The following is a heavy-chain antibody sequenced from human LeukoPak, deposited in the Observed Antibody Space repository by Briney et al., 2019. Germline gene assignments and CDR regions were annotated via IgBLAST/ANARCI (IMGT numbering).Heavy chain of an antibody. CDR1: GYSFTSYW. D-gene: IGHD3-16*02. J-gene: IGHJ4*02. CDR3: ARIELRLGELSHLDRGFDY. V-gene: IGHV5-51*01. Sequence: GESLKISCKGPGYSFTSYWIGWVRQMPGKGLEWMGIIYPGDSDTRYSPSFQGQVTISADKSISTAYLQWSSLKASDTAMYYCARIELRLGELSHLDRGFDYWGQGTLVTVSS. CDR2: IYPGDSDT.